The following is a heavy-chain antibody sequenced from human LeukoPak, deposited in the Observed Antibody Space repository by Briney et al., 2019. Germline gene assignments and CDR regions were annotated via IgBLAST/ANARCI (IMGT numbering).Heavy chain of an antibody. J-gene: IGHJ4*02. Sequence: GGSLRLSCAASGFTFSSYGVHWVRQAPGKGLEWVTFIRYDGSNKYYAASVKGRFTISRDNSKNTLHLQMNSLRAEDTAVYYCARDGDDYYGSGSYSDYWGQGTLVTVSS. D-gene: IGHD3-10*01. CDR3: ARDGDDYYGSGSYSDY. CDR1: GFTFSSYG. CDR2: IRYDGSNK. V-gene: IGHV3-30*02.